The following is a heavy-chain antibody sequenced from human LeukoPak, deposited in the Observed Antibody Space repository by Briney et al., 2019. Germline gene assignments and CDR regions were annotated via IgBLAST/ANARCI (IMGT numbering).Heavy chain of an antibody. CDR3: ARGADTAQETTFDY. CDR2: ISSSADYI. Sequence: PGGSLRLSCAASGFTFSSFNMNWVRQAPGKGLEWVSSISSSADYIYQADSMKGRFTISRDNAKNSLYLQMNSLRAEDTAVYYCARGADTAQETTFDYWGQGTLVTVSS. J-gene: IGHJ4*02. V-gene: IGHV3-21*01. D-gene: IGHD5-18*01. CDR1: GFTFSSFN.